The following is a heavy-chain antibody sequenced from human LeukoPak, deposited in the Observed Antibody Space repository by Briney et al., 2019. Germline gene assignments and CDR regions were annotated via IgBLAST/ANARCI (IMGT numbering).Heavy chain of an antibody. CDR3: ARSSHYYDSSGYYAPEYYFDY. Sequence: ASVKVSCKASGYTFTSYYMHWVRQAPGQGLEWMGIINPSGGSTSYAQKFQGRVTMTRDTSTSTVYMELSSLRSEDTAVYYCARSSHYYDSSGYYAPEYYFDYRGQGTLVTVSS. CDR1: GYTFTSYY. D-gene: IGHD3-22*01. V-gene: IGHV1-46*01. J-gene: IGHJ4*02. CDR2: INPSGGST.